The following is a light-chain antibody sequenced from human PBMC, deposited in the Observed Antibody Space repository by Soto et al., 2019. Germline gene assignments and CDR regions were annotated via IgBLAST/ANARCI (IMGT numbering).Light chain of an antibody. CDR1: SSNIGAGYD. V-gene: IGLV1-40*01. CDR3: QSYDSSLISFV. Sequence: QSVLTQPPSVSGAPGQRVTISCTGSSSNIGAGYDVHWYQQLPGTAPKLLISGNSNRPSGVPDRFSGSKSGTSASLAITGLQAEDEADYYCQSYDSSLISFVFGTGTKLTVL. J-gene: IGLJ1*01. CDR2: GNS.